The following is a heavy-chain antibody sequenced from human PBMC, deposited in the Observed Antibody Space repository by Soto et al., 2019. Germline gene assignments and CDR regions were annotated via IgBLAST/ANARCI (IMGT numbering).Heavy chain of an antibody. V-gene: IGHV4-59*11. J-gene: IGHJ5*02. CDR2: MYYTGST. CDR3: ARGFYDTGGYSSPFDI. D-gene: IGHD3-22*01. Sequence: LETLSLTCSVSGDTIPSHYWSSIRQPPGKRLEWIGYMYYTGSTRYNPSLGSRVTFSVDASKNQFSLNLSSVTAADTAVYYCARGFYDTGGYSSPFDIWGKGILVTVS. CDR1: GDTIPSHY.